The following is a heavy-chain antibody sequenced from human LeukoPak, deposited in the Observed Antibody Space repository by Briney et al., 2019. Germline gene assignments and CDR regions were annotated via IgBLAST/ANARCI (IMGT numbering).Heavy chain of an antibody. J-gene: IGHJ4*02. V-gene: IGHV3-23*01. CDR1: GFTFNDCA. D-gene: IGHD5-24*01. Sequence: GGSLRLSCVASGFTFNDCAMTWVRQAAGKGLEWVATVSGSGGSTYYAESVKGRFTIARDNAKNSLYLQMHNLRAEDTAIYYCAKDRFENSDGYPALYSGPDYWGQGILVTVSS. CDR3: AKDRFENSDGYPALYSGPDY. CDR2: VSGSGGST.